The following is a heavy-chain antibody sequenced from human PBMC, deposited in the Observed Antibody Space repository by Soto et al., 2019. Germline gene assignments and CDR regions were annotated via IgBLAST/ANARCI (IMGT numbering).Heavy chain of an antibody. Sequence: SVKVSCKASGGTFSSYAISWVRQAPGQGLEWMGGIIPIFGTANYAQKFQGRVTITADESTSTAYMELSSLRSEDTAVYYCAEARYCSGGSCYVGGSWSDPWGQGTLVTVSS. V-gene: IGHV1-69*13. J-gene: IGHJ5*02. CDR3: AEARYCSGGSCYVGGSWSDP. D-gene: IGHD2-15*01. CDR2: IIPIFGTA. CDR1: GGTFSSYA.